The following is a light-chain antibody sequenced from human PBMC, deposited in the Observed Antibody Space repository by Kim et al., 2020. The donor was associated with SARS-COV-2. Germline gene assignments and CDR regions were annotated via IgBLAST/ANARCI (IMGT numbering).Light chain of an antibody. CDR3: QVWDSSSDHWV. J-gene: IGLJ3*02. V-gene: IGLV3-21*04. CDR2: YDS. CDR1: NIGSKG. Sequence: PGKTARITCGGNNIGSKGVHGYQQKPGQAPVLVIYYDSDRHSGIPERFSGSNSGNTATLTISRVEAGDEADYYCQVWDSSSDHWVFGGGTQLTVL.